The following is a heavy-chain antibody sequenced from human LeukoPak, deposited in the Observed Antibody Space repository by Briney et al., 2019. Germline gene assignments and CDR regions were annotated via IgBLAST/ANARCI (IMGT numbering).Heavy chain of an antibody. CDR3: AKGYSSGYGA. J-gene: IGHJ5*02. CDR2: ISGSGAST. D-gene: IGHD6-19*01. Sequence: GGSLRLSCVASGFTFSSYALNWVRQTPGKGLEWVSTISGSGASTYYADAVRGRFTISRVNSRNTLQLQMNSLRAEDTAVYYCAKGYSSGYGAWGQGTLVTVSS. V-gene: IGHV3-23*01. CDR1: GFTFSSYA.